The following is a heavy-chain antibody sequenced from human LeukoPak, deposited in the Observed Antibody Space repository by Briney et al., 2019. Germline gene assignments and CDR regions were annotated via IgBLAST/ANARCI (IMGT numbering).Heavy chain of an antibody. CDR3: ASSPRGVY. CDR2: INYDGNTT. Sequence: GGSLRLSCAASGFTFSTYWMHWVRQAPGKGLVWVSRINYDGNTTTYADSVKGRFTVSRDNAKNSLYLQMNSLRVEDTAVYYCASSPRGVYWGQGTLVTVSS. CDR1: GFTFSTYW. J-gene: IGHJ4*02. V-gene: IGHV3-74*01. D-gene: IGHD3-10*01.